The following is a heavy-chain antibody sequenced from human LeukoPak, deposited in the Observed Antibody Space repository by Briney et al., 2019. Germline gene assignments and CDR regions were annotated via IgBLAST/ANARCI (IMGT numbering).Heavy chain of an antibody. J-gene: IGHJ4*02. Sequence: PGGSLRLSCAASGFTFSGSGMHWVRQASGKGLEWVGRIRSKANNYATAYAASVKGRFTVAREDSKNTAYLQMNSLKIEDTAVYYCRATHDGREDWGQGTLVTVSS. CDR3: RATHDGRED. V-gene: IGHV3-73*01. D-gene: IGHD3-22*01. CDR1: GFTFSGSG. CDR2: IRSKANNYAT.